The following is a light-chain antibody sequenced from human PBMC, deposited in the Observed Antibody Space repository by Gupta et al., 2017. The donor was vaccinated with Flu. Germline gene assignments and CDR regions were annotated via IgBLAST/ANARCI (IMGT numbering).Light chain of an antibody. V-gene: IGKV3-20*01. Sequence: GTLSLSEGGGAALSCRGRKSVRNNFLAWYQQKGGKAPRLLLYGATSRDDGIPGRFSGSGSGTDFTLTISGLEPEDSAVYYCQQDGTSPRTFGQGTKV. CDR1: KSVRNNF. CDR3: QQDGTSPRT. J-gene: IGKJ1*01. CDR2: GAT.